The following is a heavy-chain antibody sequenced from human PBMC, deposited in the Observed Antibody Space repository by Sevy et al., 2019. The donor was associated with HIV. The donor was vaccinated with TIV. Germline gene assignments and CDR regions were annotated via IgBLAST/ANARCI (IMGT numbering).Heavy chain of an antibody. J-gene: IGHJ4*02. V-gene: IGHV3-30-3*01. CDR3: ARVGGDHDSSGC. Sequence: GGSLRLSCAASGFTFSSYAMHWVRQAPGKGLEWVAVISYDGSNKYYADSVKGRFTISRDSSKNTLYLQMNSLRAEDTAVYYCARVGGDHDSSGCWGQGTLVTVS. CDR1: GFTFSSYA. D-gene: IGHD3-22*01. CDR2: ISYDGSNK.